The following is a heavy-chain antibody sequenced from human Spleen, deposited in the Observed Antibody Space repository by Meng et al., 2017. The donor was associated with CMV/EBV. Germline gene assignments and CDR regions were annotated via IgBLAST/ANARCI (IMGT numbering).Heavy chain of an antibody. CDR3: ARATGSIMISGVLITGLYGLGV. CDR1: GFSISDGYY. V-gene: IGHV4-38-2*02. J-gene: IGHJ6*02. Sequence: SETLSLTCSVSGFSISDGYYWGWIRQPPGKGLECIGRIYYSGTSYYNPSLQSRVTISVDTSKNQFSLNVTSVTAADTAVYYCARATGSIMISGVLITGLYGLGVWGQGTTVTVSS. CDR2: IYYSGTS. D-gene: IGHD3-3*01.